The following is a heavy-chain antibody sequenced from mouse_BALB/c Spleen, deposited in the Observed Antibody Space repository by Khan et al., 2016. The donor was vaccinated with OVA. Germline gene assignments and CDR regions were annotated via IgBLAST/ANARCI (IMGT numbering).Heavy chain of an antibody. Sequence: EVELVESGGGVVKPGGSLKLSCSASGFTFSSFAMSWVRQTPEKRLEWVATISSGGHYTFYPDSVKGRFTISRDNARNTLYLHMSSLRAADTAMYYWARSLFDYYGMDYWGQGTSVTVSS. CDR2: ISSGGHYT. CDR3: ARSLFDYYGMDY. CDR1: GFTFSSFA. J-gene: IGHJ4*01. V-gene: IGHV5-9-3*01.